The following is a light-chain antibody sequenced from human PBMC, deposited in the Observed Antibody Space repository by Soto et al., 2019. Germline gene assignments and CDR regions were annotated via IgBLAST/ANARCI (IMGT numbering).Light chain of an antibody. CDR1: SSDVGGYNY. CDR3: SSYTSSTPYV. J-gene: IGLJ1*01. CDR2: DVS. Sequence: ALTQPASVSGSPGQSITISCTGTSSDVGGYNYVSWYQQHPGKAPKLMIYDVSNRPSGVSNRFSGSKSGNTASLTISGLQAEDEADYYCSSYTSSTPYVFGTGTKLTVL. V-gene: IGLV2-14*01.